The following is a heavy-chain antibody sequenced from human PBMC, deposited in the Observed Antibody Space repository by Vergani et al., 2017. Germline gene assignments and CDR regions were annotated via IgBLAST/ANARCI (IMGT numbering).Heavy chain of an antibody. Sequence: QGQLVQSGAEVKKPGSSMKVSCKASGGAFSSYAINWVRQAPGQGLEWIGRIIPIIGTTNYAQKFQGRVTIAADEFSSTVFMELSSLTYEDTAVYYCARDVPVFCSGGRCYPGNDQYYAMEVWGQGTTVTVSS. CDR2: IIPIIGTT. D-gene: IGHD2-15*01. V-gene: IGHV1-69*11. J-gene: IGHJ6*02. CDR1: GGAFSSYA. CDR3: ARDVPVFCSGGRCYPGNDQYYAMEV.